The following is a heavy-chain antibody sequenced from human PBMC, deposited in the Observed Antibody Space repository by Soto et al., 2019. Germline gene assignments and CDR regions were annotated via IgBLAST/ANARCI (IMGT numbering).Heavy chain of an antibody. J-gene: IGHJ6*02. D-gene: IGHD3-16*01. V-gene: IGHV1-58*01. CDR2: IVVGSGNT. CDR1: GFTFTSSA. CDR3: AADPEGGPYYGMDV. Sequence: QMQLVQSGPEVKKPGTSVKVSCKASGFTFTSSAVQWVQQARGQRLEWIGWIVVGSGNTNYAQKFQERVTITRDMPTSTAYMELSSLRSEDTAVYYCAADPEGGPYYGMDVWGQGTTVTVSS.